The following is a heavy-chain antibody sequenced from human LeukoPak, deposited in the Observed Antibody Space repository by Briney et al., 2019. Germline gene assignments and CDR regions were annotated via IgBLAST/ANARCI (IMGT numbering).Heavy chain of an antibody. CDR2: ISNSGGDI. Sequence: GGSLRLSCAASGFTFSTYALNWVRQAPGKGLEWVSAISNSGGDIYYADSVKGRFTMTRDSSKNSLFLQMNSLRAEDTAVYYCARIGSAAFTDYWGQGTLVTVSS. V-gene: IGHV3-23*01. CDR1: GFTFSTYA. D-gene: IGHD3-3*02. J-gene: IGHJ4*02. CDR3: ARIGSAAFTDY.